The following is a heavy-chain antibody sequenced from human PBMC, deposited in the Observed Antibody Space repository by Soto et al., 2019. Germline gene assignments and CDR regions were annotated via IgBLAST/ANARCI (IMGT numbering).Heavy chain of an antibody. Sequence: SVKVSCKASGVTFSSYTISWVRQAPGQGLEWMGRIIPILGIANYAQKFQGRVTITADKSTSTAYMELSSLRSEDTAVYYCARMKGYCSSTSCSDLDYYYYYYMDVWGKGTTVTVSS. D-gene: IGHD2-2*01. J-gene: IGHJ6*03. V-gene: IGHV1-69*02. CDR2: IIPILGIA. CDR1: GVTFSSYT. CDR3: ARMKGYCSSTSCSDLDYYYYYYMDV.